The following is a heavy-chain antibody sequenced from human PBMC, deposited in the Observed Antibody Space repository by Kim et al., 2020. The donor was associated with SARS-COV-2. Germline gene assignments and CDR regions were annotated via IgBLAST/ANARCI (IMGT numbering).Heavy chain of an antibody. J-gene: IGHJ6*02. CDR2: ISANNGNT. CDR3: ARDPIAVAGDYYYCGMVF. CDR1: GYTFTGYG. Sequence: ASVKVSCKASGYTFTGYGISWVRQAPGQGLEWMGWISANNGNTNYAQKLQGRVTMTTDTSTSTAYMELRSLRSDDTAVYYCARDPIAVAGDYYYCGMVFWVQGTTVTVS. D-gene: IGHD6-19*01. V-gene: IGHV1-18*01.